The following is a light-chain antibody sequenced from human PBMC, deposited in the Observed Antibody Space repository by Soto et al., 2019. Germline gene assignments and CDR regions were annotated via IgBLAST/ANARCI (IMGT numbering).Light chain of an antibody. CDR2: RAS. J-gene: IGKJ2*01. CDR3: QQYHRYPYS. Sequence: DIQMSQSPSTLSPSVGDRVTISSRASQSISNWLAWYQQKPGEAPELLIYRASNLQSGVPSRFSGSGSGTEFTLTISSLQTDDFATYYCQQYHRYPYSFGPGTKLEI. CDR1: QSISNW. V-gene: IGKV1-5*03.